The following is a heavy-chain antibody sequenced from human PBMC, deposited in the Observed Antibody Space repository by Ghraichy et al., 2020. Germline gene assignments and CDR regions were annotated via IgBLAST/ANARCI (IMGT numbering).Heavy chain of an antibody. J-gene: IGHJ4*02. CDR2: INHSGST. V-gene: IGHV4-34*01. Sequence: SETLSLTCTVYGGSFSGYYWSWIRQPPGKGLEWIGEINHSGSTNYNPSLKSRVTISVDTSKNQFSLKLSSVTAADTAVYYCASRGHAIGLRFNYWGQGTLVTVSS. CDR3: ASRGHAIGLRFNY. D-gene: IGHD2/OR15-2a*01. CDR1: GGSFSGYY.